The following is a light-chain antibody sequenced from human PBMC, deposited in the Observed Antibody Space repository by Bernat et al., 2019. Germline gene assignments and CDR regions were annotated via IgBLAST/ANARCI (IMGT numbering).Light chain of an antibody. CDR1: SSDVGGYNY. V-gene: IGLV2-14*03. Sequence: QSALTQPSSVSGSPGQSITISCTGTSSDVGGYNYVSWYQQHPGRAPKLMIYDVRDRPSGISNRFSGSKSGNRASLTISGLLAADEADYYCSSYTGSGTLLFGGGTRLTVL. J-gene: IGLJ3*02. CDR2: DVR. CDR3: SSYTGSGTLL.